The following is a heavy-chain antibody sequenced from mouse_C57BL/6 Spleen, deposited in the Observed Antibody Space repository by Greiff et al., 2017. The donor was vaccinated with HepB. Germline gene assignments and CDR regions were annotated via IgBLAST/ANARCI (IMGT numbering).Heavy chain of an antibody. CDR3: ARGGLFITTGGGYFDV. Sequence: VQLQQSGPELVKPGASVKIPCKASGYTFTDYNMDWVKQSHGKSLEWIGDINPNNGGTIYNQKFKGKATLTVDTSSSTAYMELRSLTSEDTAVYYCARGGLFITTGGGYFDVWGTGTTVTVSS. CDR1: GYTFTDYN. CDR2: INPNNGGT. V-gene: IGHV1-18*01. D-gene: IGHD1-1*01. J-gene: IGHJ1*03.